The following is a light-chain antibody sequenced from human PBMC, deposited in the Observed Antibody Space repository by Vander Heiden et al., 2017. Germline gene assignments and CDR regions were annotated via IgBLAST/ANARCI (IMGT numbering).Light chain of an antibody. Sequence: EIVMTQSPATLSVSPGERATLSCSASPSVNSNLAWYQHKPGQPHRLLIYGASTRATGIPARFSGSGSGTEFTLTISSLQSEDFAIYYCYQYNNWPPYTFGQGNQAGHQ. V-gene: IGKV3-15*01. CDR3: YQYNNWPPYT. CDR2: GAS. CDR1: PSVNSN. J-gene: IGKJ2*01.